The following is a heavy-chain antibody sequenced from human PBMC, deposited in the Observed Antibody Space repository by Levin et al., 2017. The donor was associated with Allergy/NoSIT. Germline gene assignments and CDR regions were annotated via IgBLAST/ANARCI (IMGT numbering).Heavy chain of an antibody. CDR1: GGSFSGYY. J-gene: IGHJ4*02. CDR2: INHGGST. CDR3: ASGSDYFDY. Sequence: SQTLSLTCTVYGGSFSGYYWSWIRQPPGKGLEWIGEINHGGSTGYNPSLKSRVTISVDTSKNQVSLKLNSLTAADTAVYYCASGSDYFDYWGQGTLVTVSS. V-gene: IGHV4-34*01.